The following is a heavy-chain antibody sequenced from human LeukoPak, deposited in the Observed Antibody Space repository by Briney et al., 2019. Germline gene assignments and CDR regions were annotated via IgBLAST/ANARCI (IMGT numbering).Heavy chain of an antibody. D-gene: IGHD3-10*01. CDR3: AREGSAYYYYMDV. Sequence: GGSLRLSCAASGFTFSSYAMSWVRQAPGKGLEWVSYISSSSSTIYYADSVKGRFTISRDNAKNSLYLQMNSLRAEDTAVYYCAREGSAYYYYMDVWGKGTTVTVSS. CDR1: GFTFSSYA. CDR2: ISSSSSTI. J-gene: IGHJ6*03. V-gene: IGHV3-48*01.